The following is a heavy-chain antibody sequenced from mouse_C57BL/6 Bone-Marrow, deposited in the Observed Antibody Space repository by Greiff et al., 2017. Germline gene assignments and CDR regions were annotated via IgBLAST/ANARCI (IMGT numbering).Heavy chain of an antibody. V-gene: IGHV1-82*01. J-gene: IGHJ2*01. Sequence: QVQLQQSGPELVKPGASVKISCKASGYAFSSSWMNWVKQRPGQGLEWIGRIYPADGDTKYNGKFKGKATLTADTSSSTAYMQLSSLTSEDSAVYFCSSCLLLAYWGQGTILTVSA. CDR2: IYPADGDT. CDR1: GYAFSSSW. D-gene: IGHD1-1*01. CDR3: SSCLLLAY.